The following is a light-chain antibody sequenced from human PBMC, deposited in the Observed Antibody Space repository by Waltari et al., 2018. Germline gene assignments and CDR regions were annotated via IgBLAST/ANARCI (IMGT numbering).Light chain of an antibody. Sequence: DIQMTQSPSSLSASVGDRVTITCRASQSISSYLNWYQQKPGKAPNLLIFGASTLQSGVPSRFSGSGSVTDFTLTISSLQPEDFATYYCQQSYSSPLTFGGGTKVEIK. CDR1: QSISSY. J-gene: IGKJ4*01. V-gene: IGKV1-39*01. CDR2: GAS. CDR3: QQSYSSPLT.